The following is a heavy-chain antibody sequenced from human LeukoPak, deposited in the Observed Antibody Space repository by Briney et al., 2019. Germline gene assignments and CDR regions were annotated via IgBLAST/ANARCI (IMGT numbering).Heavy chain of an antibody. CDR3: AREAFSGYDYFDY. CDR2: ISGSGGST. V-gene: IGHV3-23*01. D-gene: IGHD5-12*01. J-gene: IGHJ4*02. Sequence: GGSLRLSCAASGFTFSSYAMSWVRQAPGKGLEWVSAISGSGGSTYYADSVKGRFTISRDNAQKSLYLQMNSLRADDTAVYYCAREAFSGYDYFDYWGQGTLVSLCS. CDR1: GFTFSSYA.